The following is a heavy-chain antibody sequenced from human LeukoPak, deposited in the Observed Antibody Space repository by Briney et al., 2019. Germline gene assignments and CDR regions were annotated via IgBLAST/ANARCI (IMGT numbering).Heavy chain of an antibody. D-gene: IGHD3-10*01. CDR3: AGMVRGTINWFDP. Sequence: GGSLRLSCVASGFTFNTYAMSWVRQAPGKGLEWVSDISGSGDSTYYADSVKGRSTISRDNSKNTLYLQMNSLSAEDTAVYYCAGMVRGTINWFDPWGQGTLVTVSS. J-gene: IGHJ5*02. V-gene: IGHV3-23*01. CDR1: GFTFNTYA. CDR2: ISGSGDST.